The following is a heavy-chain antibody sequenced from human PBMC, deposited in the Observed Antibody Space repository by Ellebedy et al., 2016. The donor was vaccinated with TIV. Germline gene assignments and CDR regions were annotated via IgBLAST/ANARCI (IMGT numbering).Heavy chain of an antibody. J-gene: IGHJ3*02. V-gene: IGHV3-74*01. Sequence: GGSLRLSCIASGLTFTNYWMHWVRQAPGKGLEWVSRIDSDGSDTIYAGSVRGRFTSSRDNAKNTLFLQMNSLRVEDTAVYYCARGGGDHAFDIWGQGSMVIVSS. D-gene: IGHD2-21*02. CDR2: IDSDGSDT. CDR1: GLTFTNYW. CDR3: ARGGGDHAFDI.